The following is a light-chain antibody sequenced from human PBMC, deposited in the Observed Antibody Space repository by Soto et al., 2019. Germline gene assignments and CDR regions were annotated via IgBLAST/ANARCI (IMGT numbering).Light chain of an antibody. Sequence: QSVLTQPASVSGSPGQSITISCTGTSSDVGSYNLVSWYQQHPGKAPKLIIYEGSKRPSGVSNRFSGSKSGNTASLTISGLQAEDEADYYYCSYASSSSWVFGGGTKVTVL. CDR3: CSYASSSSWV. CDR1: SSDVGSYNL. V-gene: IGLV2-23*01. J-gene: IGLJ3*02. CDR2: EGS.